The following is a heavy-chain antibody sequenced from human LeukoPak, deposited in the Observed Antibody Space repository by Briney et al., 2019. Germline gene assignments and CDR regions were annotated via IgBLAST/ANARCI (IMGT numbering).Heavy chain of an antibody. J-gene: IGHJ3*02. Sequence: AGGSLRLSCAASGFTFSTYPMSWVRQAPGKGLEWVSSISGSGGTTEDADSVKGRFTISRDNSKNTLHLQMNSLGADDTAVYYCAKGFYGSGLSLSAFDIRGQGTMVTVSS. CDR3: AKGFYGSGLSLSAFDI. CDR1: GFTFSTYP. CDR2: ISGSGGTT. V-gene: IGHV3-23*01. D-gene: IGHD3-10*01.